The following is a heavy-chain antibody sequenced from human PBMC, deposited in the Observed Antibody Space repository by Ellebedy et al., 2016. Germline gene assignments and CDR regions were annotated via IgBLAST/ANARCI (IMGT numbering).Heavy chain of an antibody. CDR1: GFTFSSYW. D-gene: IGHD3-10*01. V-gene: IGHV3-7*01. CDR3: ARVGVGNEYGSGLFDY. J-gene: IGHJ4*02. CDR2: IKEDGSFK. Sequence: GESLKISCAASGFTFSSYWMYWVRQAPGKGLEWVASIKEDGSFKQYVDSVRGRFTISRDNAKNSVYLQMNSLRAEDTAVYHCARVGVGNEYGSGLFDYWGQGALVTVSS.